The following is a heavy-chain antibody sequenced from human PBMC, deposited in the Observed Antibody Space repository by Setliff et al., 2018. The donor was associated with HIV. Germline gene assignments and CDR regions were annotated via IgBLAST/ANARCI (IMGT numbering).Heavy chain of an antibody. J-gene: IGHJ4*02. CDR2: IYYSGST. Sequence: SETLSLTCTVSGGSMRGGGNYWSWIRQPPGKGLEWIGYIYYSGSTNYNPSLKSRVTISVDTSKNQFSLKLSSVTAADTAVYYCARVISSWSAYYIDYWGQGTLVTVSS. V-gene: IGHV4-61*08. D-gene: IGHD3-3*01. CDR3: ARVISSWSAYYIDY. CDR1: GGSMRGGGNY.